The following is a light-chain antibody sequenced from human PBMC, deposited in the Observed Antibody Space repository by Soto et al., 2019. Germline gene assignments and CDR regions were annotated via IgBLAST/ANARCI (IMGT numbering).Light chain of an antibody. Sequence: QSVLTQPRSVSGSPGQSVTISCTGTSSDVGGYNYVSWYQQHPGKAPKLMIYDVSKRPSGVSDRFSGSKSGNTASLTISGLHAQDEAYYYCCSYAGSYYVFGTGTKLTVL. CDR1: SSDVGGYNY. CDR2: DVS. J-gene: IGLJ1*01. V-gene: IGLV2-11*01. CDR3: CSYAGSYYV.